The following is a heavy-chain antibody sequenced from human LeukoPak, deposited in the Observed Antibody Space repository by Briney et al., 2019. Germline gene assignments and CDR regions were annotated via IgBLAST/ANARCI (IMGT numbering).Heavy chain of an antibody. CDR2: ISSSSSYI. CDR1: GFTFSSYS. CDR3: ARGSIAAAAPGGDY. Sequence: GGSLRFSCAASGFTFSSYSMNWVRQAPGKGLEWVSSISSSSSYIYYADSVKGRFTISRDNAKNSLYLQMNSLRAEDTAVYYCARGSIAAAAPGGDYWGQGTLVTVSS. V-gene: IGHV3-21*01. J-gene: IGHJ4*02. D-gene: IGHD6-13*01.